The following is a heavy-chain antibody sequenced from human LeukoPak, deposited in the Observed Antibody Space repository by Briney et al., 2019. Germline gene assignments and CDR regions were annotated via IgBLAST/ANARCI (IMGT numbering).Heavy chain of an antibody. D-gene: IGHD1-14*01. CDR2: ISGNGGTT. Sequence: PGGSLRLSCAASGFTFSSYSMHWVRQAPGKGLEYLSAISGNGGTTYYADSVRGRFTISRDNSKNTVYLQVGSLRAEDMAVYYCARGRGLMNHWYFDLWGRGTLVTVSS. V-gene: IGHV3-64*02. CDR1: GFTFSSYS. J-gene: IGHJ2*01. CDR3: ARGRGLMNHWYFDL.